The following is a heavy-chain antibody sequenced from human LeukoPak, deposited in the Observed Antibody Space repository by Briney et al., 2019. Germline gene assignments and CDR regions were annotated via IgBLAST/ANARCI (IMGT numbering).Heavy chain of an antibody. CDR2: INSDGSST. D-gene: IGHD2-2*01. Sequence: PGGSLRLSCAAPGFTFSSYWMHWVRQAPGKGLVWVSRINSDGSSTSYADSVKGRFTISRDNAKNTLYLQMNSLRAEDTAVYYCARAGVVPAAPLFDPWGQGTLVTVSS. J-gene: IGHJ5*02. V-gene: IGHV3-74*01. CDR1: GFTFSSYW. CDR3: ARAGVVPAAPLFDP.